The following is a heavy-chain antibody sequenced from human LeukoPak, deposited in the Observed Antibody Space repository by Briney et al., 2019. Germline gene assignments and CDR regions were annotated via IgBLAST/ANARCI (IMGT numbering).Heavy chain of an antibody. J-gene: IGHJ4*02. CDR3: AKDATLVVPAASLDY. V-gene: IGHV3-23*01. D-gene: IGHD2-2*01. Sequence: GGSLRLSCAASGFPFSSSAMSWVRQAPGKGLEWVSAISGSGGSTYYADSVKGRFTISRDNSKNTLYLQMNSLRAEDTAVYYCAKDATLVVPAASLDYWGQGTLVTVSS. CDR1: GFPFSSSA. CDR2: ISGSGGST.